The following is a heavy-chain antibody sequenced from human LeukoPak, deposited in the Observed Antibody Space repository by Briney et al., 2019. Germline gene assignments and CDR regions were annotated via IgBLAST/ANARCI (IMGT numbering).Heavy chain of an antibody. J-gene: IGHJ4*02. CDR3: VGSDGHSSSWPLDY. D-gene: IGHD6-13*01. Sequence: PGRSLRLSCAASGFTFSSYGMHWVRQAPGKGLERVALIWYEESNKQYADSVKSRFTISRDNSKNALYLQMNSLRAEDTAVYYCVGSDGHSSSWPLDYWGQGALVTVSS. V-gene: IGHV3-33*01. CDR1: GFTFSSYG. CDR2: IWYEESNK.